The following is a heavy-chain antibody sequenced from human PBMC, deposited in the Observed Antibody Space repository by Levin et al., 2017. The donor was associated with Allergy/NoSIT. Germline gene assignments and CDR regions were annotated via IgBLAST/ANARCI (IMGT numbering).Heavy chain of an antibody. D-gene: IGHD2-15*01. CDR1: GGSFSDYY. V-gene: IGHV4-34*01. J-gene: IGHJ4*02. CDR2: VNYSGTT. CDR3: ARGTFGGHINY. Sequence: PSETLSLTCAVDGGSFSDYYWTWIRQPPGKGLEWIGEVNYSGTTNYSPSLRSRLTISRDTSKNQFSLKLTSVTTADTALYFCARGTFGGHINYWGQGELVSVSS.